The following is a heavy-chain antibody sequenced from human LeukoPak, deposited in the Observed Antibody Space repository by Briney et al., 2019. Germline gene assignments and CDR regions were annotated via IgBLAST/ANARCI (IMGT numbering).Heavy chain of an antibody. D-gene: IGHD3-16*02. CDR1: GFTFSSYA. J-gene: IGHJ5*02. V-gene: IGHV3-23*01. CDR2: ISGSGGST. Sequence: PGGSLRLSCAASGFTFSSYAMSWVRQAPGKGLEWVSAISGSGGSTYYADSVKGRFTISRDNSKNTLYLQMNSLRAEDTAVYYCAKDTGFTFGGVIVKFDPWGQGTLVTVSS. CDR3: AKDTGFTFGGVIVKFDP.